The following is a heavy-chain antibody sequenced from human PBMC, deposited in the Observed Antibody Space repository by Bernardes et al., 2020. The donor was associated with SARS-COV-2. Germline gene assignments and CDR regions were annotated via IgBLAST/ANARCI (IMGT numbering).Heavy chain of an antibody. D-gene: IGHD3-3*01. CDR2: IYSDGTT. V-gene: IGHV3-66*02. CDR1: GFTVSSNY. CDR3: ARGEAVTILGVPIRGRWYFDL. J-gene: IGHJ2*01. Sequence: GGSLRLSCAASGFTVSSNYMSWVRQAPGKGLEWVSVIYSDGTTFYTDSVKGRFTISRDNSKNTLYLQMNSLRVEDAAVYYCARGEAVTILGVPIRGRWYFDLWGRGTQVSVSS.